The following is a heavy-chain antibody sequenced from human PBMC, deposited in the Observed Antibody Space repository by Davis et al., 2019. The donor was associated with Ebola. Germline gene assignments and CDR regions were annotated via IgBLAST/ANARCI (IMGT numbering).Heavy chain of an antibody. CDR1: GYTFPNYW. J-gene: IGHJ4*02. Sequence: GESLKISCKASGYTFPNYWLVWVRQMPGKGLEWMGIIYPGDSDARYNPSFQGHVTFSADKSISTAYLQWSSLKASDTAMYYCARRVRYASSWYFDYWGQGTLVTVSS. CDR3: ARRVRYASSWYFDY. D-gene: IGHD6-13*01. V-gene: IGHV5-51*01. CDR2: IYPGDSDA.